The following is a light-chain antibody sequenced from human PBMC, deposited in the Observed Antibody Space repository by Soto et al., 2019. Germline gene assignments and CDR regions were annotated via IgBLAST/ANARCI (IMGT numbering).Light chain of an antibody. CDR3: QQYGPSLIT. CDR2: DAS. CDR1: QSVGYD. Sequence: ENVLPPSPGTLSLSPGASANLSCRASQSVGYDLAWYQQRPGQAPTLLISDASTRATGIPDRFSGSGSGTDFTLTISRLEPEDYAVYYCQQYGPSLITVGKGTRLEIK. J-gene: IGKJ5*01. V-gene: IGKV3-20*01.